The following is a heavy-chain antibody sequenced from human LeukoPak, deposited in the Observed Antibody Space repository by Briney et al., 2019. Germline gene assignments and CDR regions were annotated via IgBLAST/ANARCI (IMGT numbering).Heavy chain of an antibody. V-gene: IGHV3-23*01. J-gene: IGHJ4*02. CDR3: ARDPYNTILYRLAH. CDR2: ISADGQAT. CDR1: GFAFGTYA. D-gene: IGHD3-10*01. Sequence: GGSLRLSCAGSGFAFGTYAMSWVRQAPGIGLGWVSSISADGQATYYADSVEGRFTVSRDNSKSTLYLQLNSLSAEDTATYYCARDPYNTILYRLAHWGQGTLVTVSS.